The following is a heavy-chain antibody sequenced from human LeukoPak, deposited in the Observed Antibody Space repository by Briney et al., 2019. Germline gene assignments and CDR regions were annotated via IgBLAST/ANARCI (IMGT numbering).Heavy chain of an antibody. CDR1: GYTFTSYS. J-gene: IGHJ3*02. D-gene: IGHD2-21*01. V-gene: IGHV1-2*02. Sequence: GASVKVSCKASGYTFTSYSMRWVRQAPGQGLEWMGWINLNSGGTNYAQKFQGRVTMTRDTSISTGYMELSRLRSDDTAVYYCARLPLWGDAFDIWGQGTMGTVSS. CDR2: INLNSGGT. CDR3: ARLPLWGDAFDI.